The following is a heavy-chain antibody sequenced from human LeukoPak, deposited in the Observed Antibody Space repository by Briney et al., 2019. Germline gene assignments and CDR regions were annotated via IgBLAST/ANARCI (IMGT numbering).Heavy chain of an antibody. CDR2: IIPIFGTA. CDR1: GGTFSSYA. CDR3: ATNWNYLY. D-gene: IGHD1-7*01. Sequence: ASVKVSCKASGGTFSSYAISWVRQAPGQGLEWMGGIIPIFGTANYAQKFQGRVTMTEDTSTDTAYMELSSLRSEDTAVYYCATNWNYLYWGQGTLVTVSS. J-gene: IGHJ4*02. V-gene: IGHV1-69*06.